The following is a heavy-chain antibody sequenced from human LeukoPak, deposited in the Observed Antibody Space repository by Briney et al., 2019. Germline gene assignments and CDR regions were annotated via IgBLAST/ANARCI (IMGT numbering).Heavy chain of an antibody. CDR3: AKGDYYYGMDV. CDR2: ISWDGGST. V-gene: IGHV3-43*01. CDR1: GFTFDDYT. J-gene: IGHJ6*02. Sequence: GGSLRLSCAASGFTFDDYTMHWVRQAPGKGLEWVSLISWDGGSTYYADSVKGRFTISRDNSKNSLYLQKNSLRTEDTALYYCAKGDYYYGMDVWGQGTTVTVSS.